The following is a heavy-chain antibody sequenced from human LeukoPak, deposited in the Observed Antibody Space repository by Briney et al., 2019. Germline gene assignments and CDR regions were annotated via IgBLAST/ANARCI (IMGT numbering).Heavy chain of an antibody. CDR1: GGTFSSYT. D-gene: IGHD3-22*01. J-gene: IGHJ4*02. CDR3: ARDPRIKDHSSGYDDY. V-gene: IGHV1-69*04. CDR2: IIPILGIA. Sequence: SVKVSCKASGGTFSSYTVSWVRQAPGQGLEWMGRIIPILGIANYAQKFQGRVTITADKSTSTAYMELSSLRSEDTAVYYCARDPRIKDHSSGYDDYWGQGTLVTVSS.